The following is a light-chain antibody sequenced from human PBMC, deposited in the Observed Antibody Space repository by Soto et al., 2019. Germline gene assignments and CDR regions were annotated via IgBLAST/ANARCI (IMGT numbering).Light chain of an antibody. J-gene: IGKJ1*01. V-gene: IGKV1-5*03. CDR3: QHYNSYSEA. CDR2: KAS. Sequence: IQLTQSPSSLSASVGDSVTITCRASHAIRNDLAWYQQKPGKAPKLLIYKASTLKSGVPSRFSGSGSGTEFTLTISSLQPDDFATYYCQHYNSYSEAFGQGTKVDI. CDR1: HAIRND.